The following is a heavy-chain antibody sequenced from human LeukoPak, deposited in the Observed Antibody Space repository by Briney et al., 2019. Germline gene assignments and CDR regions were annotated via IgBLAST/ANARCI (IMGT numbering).Heavy chain of an antibody. CDR1: GGSISSNY. Sequence: SETLSLTCTVSGGSISSNYWSWIRQPPGKGLEWIGYIYYSGSTNYNPSLKSRVTISVDTSKNHFSLKLSSVTAADTAVYYCARGYCSGGSCYVNALDIWGQGTMVTVSS. CDR3: ARGYCSGGSCYVNALDI. V-gene: IGHV4-59*08. CDR2: IYYSGST. J-gene: IGHJ3*02. D-gene: IGHD2-15*01.